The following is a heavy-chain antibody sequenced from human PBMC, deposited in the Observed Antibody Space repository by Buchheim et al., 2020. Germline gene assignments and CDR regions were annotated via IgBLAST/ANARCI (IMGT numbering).Heavy chain of an antibody. CDR1: EFTFSSYW. V-gene: IGHV3-7*01. J-gene: IGHJ4*02. D-gene: IGHD6-13*01. CDR3: ASLILGIAAASDY. Sequence: EVQLVESGGGLVQPGGSLRLSCAASEFTFSSYWMSWVRQAPGKGLEWVANIKQDGSEKYYVDSVKGRFTISRDNAKNSLYLQMNSLRAEDTAVYYCASLILGIAAASDYWGQGTL. CDR2: IKQDGSEK.